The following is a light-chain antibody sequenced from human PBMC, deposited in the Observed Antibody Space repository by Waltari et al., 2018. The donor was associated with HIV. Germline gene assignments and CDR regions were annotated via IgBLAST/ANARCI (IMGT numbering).Light chain of an antibody. Sequence: DIPMTKSPSSLSASVGDRVTIICRASQNIDTYLNWYQQKPGKAPNLLISSASSLQGGAPSRFRGRGSGTEFTLTISSLQPEDFAIYYCQQSYRTPWTFGQGTRVDIK. CDR2: SAS. V-gene: IGKV1-39*01. CDR1: QNIDTY. J-gene: IGKJ1*01. CDR3: QQSYRTPWT.